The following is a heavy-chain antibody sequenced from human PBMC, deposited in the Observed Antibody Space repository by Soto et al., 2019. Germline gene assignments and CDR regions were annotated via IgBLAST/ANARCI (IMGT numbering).Heavy chain of an antibody. D-gene: IGHD6-19*01. CDR2: VNEHGTVT. CDR3: ARVAVVTRGIDY. V-gene: IGHV3-74*01. Sequence: EVQLVESGGGLVQPGGSLRLSCVASGFTFSSSWMHWVRQAPGKGLVWVSRVNEHGTVTNYADSVKGRFTISRDNAKNTVYLQMNSMRADDTAVYFCARVAVVTRGIDYWGQGTLVTVSS. J-gene: IGHJ4*02. CDR1: GFTFSSSW.